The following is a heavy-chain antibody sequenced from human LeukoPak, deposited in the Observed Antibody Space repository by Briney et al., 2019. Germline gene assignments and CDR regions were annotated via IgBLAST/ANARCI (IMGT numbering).Heavy chain of an antibody. V-gene: IGHV3-30*02. J-gene: IGHJ4*02. CDR3: AKGSRCSSTSCYVFDFDY. D-gene: IGHD2-2*01. Sequence: GGSLRLSCAASGFTFSSYGMHWVRQAPGKGLEWVAFIRYDGSNKYYADSVKGRFTISRDNSKNTLYLQMNSLRAEDTAVYYCAKGSRCSSTSCYVFDFDYWGQGTLVTVSS. CDR2: IRYDGSNK. CDR1: GFTFSSYG.